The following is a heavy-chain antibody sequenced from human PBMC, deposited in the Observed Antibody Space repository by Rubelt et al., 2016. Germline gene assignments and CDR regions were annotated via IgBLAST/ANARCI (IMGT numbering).Heavy chain of an antibody. CDR3: AKGLGTKYDILTGYAFDI. Sequence: PGRSLRLSCASSGFPFEDCVMHWVRQVPGKGLEWVSGISWNGAMLQYADSVKGRFTISRDNAKNSLHLQMSSLRAEDTALYYCAKGLGTKYDILTGYAFDIWGPGTMVTVSS. CDR2: ISWNGAML. V-gene: IGHV3-9*01. CDR1: GFPFEDCV. J-gene: IGHJ3*02. D-gene: IGHD3-9*01.